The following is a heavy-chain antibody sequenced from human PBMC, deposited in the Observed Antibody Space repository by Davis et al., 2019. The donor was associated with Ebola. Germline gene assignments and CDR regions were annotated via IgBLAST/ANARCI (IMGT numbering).Heavy chain of an antibody. V-gene: IGHV4-61*09. D-gene: IGHD1-26*01. CDR2: IYTSGST. CDR1: GGSISSGSYY. J-gene: IGHJ4*02. Sequence: SETLSLTCTVSGGSISSGSYYWSWIRQPAGKGLEWTGHIYTSGSTNYNPSLKSRVTISVDTSKNQFSLNLSSVTAADTAVYYCARDDLSGLIDSWGQGTLVTVSS. CDR3: ARDDLSGLIDS.